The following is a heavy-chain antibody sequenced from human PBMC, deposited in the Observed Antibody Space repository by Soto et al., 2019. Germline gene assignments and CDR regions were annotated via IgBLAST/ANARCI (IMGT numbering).Heavy chain of an antibody. CDR2: ISYDGSNK. D-gene: IGHD4-17*01. CDR1: GFTFSSYG. V-gene: IGHV3-30*18. J-gene: IGHJ4*02. Sequence: QVQLVESGGGVVQPGRSLRLSCAASGFTFSSYGMHWVRQAPGKRLEWVAVISYDGSNKYYADSVKGRFTISRDNSKNTLYLQMNSLRAEDTAVYYCAKGYGDDVSDFDYWGQGTLVTVSS. CDR3: AKGYGDDVSDFDY.